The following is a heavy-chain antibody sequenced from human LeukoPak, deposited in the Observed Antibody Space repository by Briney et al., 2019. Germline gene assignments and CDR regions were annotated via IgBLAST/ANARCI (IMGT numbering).Heavy chain of an antibody. CDR2: ISGSGGST. D-gene: IGHD2-15*01. CDR1: GFTFSSYA. CDR3: AKRDCSGGSCYSEGGDYGMDV. Sequence: GGSLRLSCAASGFTFSSYAMSWVRQAPGKGLEWASAISGSGGSTYYADSVKGRFTISRDNSKNTLYLQMNSLRAEDTAVYYCAKRDCSGGSCYSEGGDYGMDVWGQGTTVTVSS. V-gene: IGHV3-23*01. J-gene: IGHJ6*02.